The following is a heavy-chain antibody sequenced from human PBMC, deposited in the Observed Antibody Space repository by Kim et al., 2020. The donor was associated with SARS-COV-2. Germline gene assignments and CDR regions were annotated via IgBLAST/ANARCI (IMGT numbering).Heavy chain of an antibody. CDR1: GITFSSCT. Sequence: WGSLRLTCAVTGITFSSCTMNWVRQAPGKGREWVSYISESSSNIQYAASLMGRFTISRDNAKNSLYLQMNSLRDEDTAVYYCVSRGGSSSSGWPYWGQGTLVTVSA. CDR2: ISESSSNI. CDR3: VSRGGSSSSGWPY. J-gene: IGHJ1*01. V-gene: IGHV3-48*02. D-gene: IGHD1-26*01.